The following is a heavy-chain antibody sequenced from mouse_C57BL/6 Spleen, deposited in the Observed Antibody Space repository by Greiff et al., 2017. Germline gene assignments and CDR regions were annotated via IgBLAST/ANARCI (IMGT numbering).Heavy chain of an antibody. J-gene: IGHJ3*01. CDR1: GFNIKDDY. D-gene: IGHD2-2*01. CDR3: TTRLRRGAWFAY. Sequence: EVQLQQSGAELVRPGASVKLSCTASGFNIKDDYMHWVKQRPEQGLEWIGWIDPENGDTEYASKFQGKATITADTSSNTAYLQLSSLTSEVTAVYYCTTRLRRGAWFAYWGQGTLVTVSA. V-gene: IGHV14-4*01. CDR2: IDPENGDT.